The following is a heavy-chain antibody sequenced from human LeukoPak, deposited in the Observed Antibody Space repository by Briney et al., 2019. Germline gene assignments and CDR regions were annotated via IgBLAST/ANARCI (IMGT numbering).Heavy chain of an antibody. CDR1: GGSISSYY. Sequence: SETLSLTCTVSGGSISSYYWSWIRQPPGKGLEWIGYIYYSGSTNYNPSLKSRVTISVDTSKNQFSLKLSSVTAADTAVYYCARDRSYYDSSGYDYWGQGTLVTVSS. CDR3: ARDRSYYDSSGYDY. D-gene: IGHD3-22*01. CDR2: IYYSGST. J-gene: IGHJ4*02. V-gene: IGHV4-59*01.